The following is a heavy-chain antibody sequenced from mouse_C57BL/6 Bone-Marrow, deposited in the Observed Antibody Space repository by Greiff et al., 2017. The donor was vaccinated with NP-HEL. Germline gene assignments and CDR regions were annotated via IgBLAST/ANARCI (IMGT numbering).Heavy chain of an antibody. CDR1: GFTFSSYA. V-gene: IGHV5-9-1*02. CDR3: TRETPPYYYGSSYWYFDV. J-gene: IGHJ1*03. Sequence: DVHLVESGEGLVKPGGSLKLSCAASGFTFSSYAMSWVRQTPEKRLEWVAYISSGGDYIYYADTVKGRFTISRDNARNTLYLQMSSLKSEDTAMYYCTRETPPYYYGSSYWYFDVWGTGTTVTVSS. CDR2: ISSGGDYI. D-gene: IGHD1-1*01.